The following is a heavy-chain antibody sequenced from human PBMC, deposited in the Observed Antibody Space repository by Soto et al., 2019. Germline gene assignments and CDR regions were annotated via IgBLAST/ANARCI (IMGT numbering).Heavy chain of an antibody. J-gene: IGHJ4*02. CDR2: ISGSDGAT. CDR1: GFTFSAYA. Sequence: EVQLLESGGGVVQPGGSLRLSCAASGFTFSAYAMTWVRQAPGKGLEWVSIISGSDGATYYADSVKGRFTISRDNSKNTLYLQMNSLRAEDTAVYYCARQDYITTWYLNYWCQGTLVTVSS. D-gene: IGHD2-2*02. V-gene: IGHV3-23*01. CDR3: ARQDYITTWYLNY.